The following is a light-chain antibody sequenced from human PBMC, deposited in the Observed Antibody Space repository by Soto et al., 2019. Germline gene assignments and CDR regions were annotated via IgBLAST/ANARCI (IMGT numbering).Light chain of an antibody. J-gene: IGKJ2*03. CDR3: QHYGTSLYS. V-gene: IGKV3-20*01. Sequence: EIVLTQSPGTLSLSPGERATLSCRASQSVSSSYLAWYQQKPGRAPRLLIYGASSRATGIPDRFSGSGSGTDFTLTISRLEPEDFAVYYCQHYGTSLYSFGQGTKVDSK. CDR2: GAS. CDR1: QSVSSSY.